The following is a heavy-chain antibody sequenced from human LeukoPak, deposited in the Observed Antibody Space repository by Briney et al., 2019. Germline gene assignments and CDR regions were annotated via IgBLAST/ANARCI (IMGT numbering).Heavy chain of an antibody. CDR3: ASGGGATRSGYAFDM. CDR1: GFTFSNYW. J-gene: IGHJ3*02. CDR2: IKQDGREK. V-gene: IGHV3-7*01. D-gene: IGHD1-26*01. Sequence: GGSLRLSCAASGFTFSNYWMSWVRRAPGKGLEWVANIKQDGREKYYVDSVKGRFTISRDNAKNSLYLQMNSLRVDDTAVYYCASGGGATRSGYAFDMWGQGTLVTVS.